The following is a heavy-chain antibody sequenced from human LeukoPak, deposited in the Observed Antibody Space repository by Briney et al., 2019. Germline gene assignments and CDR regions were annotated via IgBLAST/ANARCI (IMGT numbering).Heavy chain of an antibody. CDR2: ISSSSSYI. CDR3: ARARLGGIAARPDFQH. Sequence: GGSLRLSCAASGFTFSSYSMNWVRQAPGKGLEWVTSISSSSSYIHYADSVKGRFTISRDNAKNSLYLQMNSLRAEDTAVYYCARARLGGIAARPDFQHWGQGTLVTVSS. J-gene: IGHJ1*01. D-gene: IGHD6-6*01. V-gene: IGHV3-21*01. CDR1: GFTFSSYS.